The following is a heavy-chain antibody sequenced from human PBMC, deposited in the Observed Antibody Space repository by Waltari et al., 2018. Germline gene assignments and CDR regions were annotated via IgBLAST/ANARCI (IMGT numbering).Heavy chain of an antibody. Sequence: EVQLVESGGALVQPGGSLTLSCAASGLIIGDYAIHGVRQAAGKGAGWVGGIRIRVKGEATAYGESVQGRFTISRDDSKNTVYLEMNSLKTDDTAVYYCIRPFEMGIDWGQGTLVTVSS. CDR1: GLIIGDYA. D-gene: IGHD7-27*01. CDR3: IRPFEMGID. CDR2: IRIRVKGEAT. J-gene: IGHJ4*02. V-gene: IGHV3-73*01.